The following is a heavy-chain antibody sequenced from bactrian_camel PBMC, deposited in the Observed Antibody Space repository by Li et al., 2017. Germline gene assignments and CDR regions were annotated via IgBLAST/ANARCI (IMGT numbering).Heavy chain of an antibody. CDR2: IDSDYST. CDR1: RFTASTGC. V-gene: IGHV3S53*01. J-gene: IGHJ4*01. D-gene: IGHD2*01. CDR3: ARVREWLDGRVWELFCVDIITT. Sequence: QVQLVESGGGLVQPGGSLRLSCAASRFTASTGCMGWFRQSAGKEREPVATIDSDYSTTYADSVKGRFTISRDNAKNTVYLQMNSLKSEDTALYYCARVREWLDGRVWELFCVDIITTGARGPRSPSP.